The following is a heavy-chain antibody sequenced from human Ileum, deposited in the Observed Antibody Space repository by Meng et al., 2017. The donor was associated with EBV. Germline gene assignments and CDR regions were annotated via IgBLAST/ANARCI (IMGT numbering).Heavy chain of an antibody. CDR2: FYYAAST. CDR3: ARVGGSGFDSEFYFDF. Sequence: SDTRSRTCTFAVGSSSATQYYWHGPPQPPGKVLEWIGTFYYAASTLYSPSLRSRYTISVDKSNSQFSLKVSSVTAADTAVYYCARVGGSGFDSEFYFDFWGQGTLVTVSS. V-gene: IGHV4-39*07. D-gene: IGHD5-18*01. J-gene: IGHJ4*02. CDR1: VGSSSATQYY.